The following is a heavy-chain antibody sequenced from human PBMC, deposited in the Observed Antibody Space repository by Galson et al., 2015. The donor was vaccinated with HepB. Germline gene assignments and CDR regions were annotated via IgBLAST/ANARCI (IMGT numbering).Heavy chain of an antibody. D-gene: IGHD1-14*01. CDR2: IFDSGST. V-gene: IGHV4-30-4*01. CDR1: GGSIISGDYY. J-gene: IGHJ6*03. Sequence: TLSLTCAVSGGSIISGDYYWSWIRQPPGKGLEWIGYIFDSGSTYYNPSLKSRITISVDTSKNQFSLKLSSVTAADTAVYYCARWVGPVDIDYYYYYMDVWGKGTTVTVSS. CDR3: ARWVGPVDIDYYYYYMDV.